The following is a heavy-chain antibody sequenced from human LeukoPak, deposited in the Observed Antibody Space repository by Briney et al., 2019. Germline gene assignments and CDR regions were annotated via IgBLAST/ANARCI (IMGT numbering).Heavy chain of an antibody. CDR2: ISTSGATI. D-gene: IGHD7-27*01. Sequence: GGSLRLSCVASGFTFSSHEMNWVRQAPGKGLEWVSYISTSGATIYYADSVKGRFAISRDNAKNSLYLQMNSLRAEDTAVYYCASTGAFDYWGQGTLVTVSS. V-gene: IGHV3-48*03. CDR1: GFTFSSHE. CDR3: ASTGAFDY. J-gene: IGHJ4*02.